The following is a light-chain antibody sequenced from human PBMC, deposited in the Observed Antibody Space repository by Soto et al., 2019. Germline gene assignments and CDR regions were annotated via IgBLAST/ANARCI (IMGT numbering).Light chain of an antibody. Sequence: QAVVTQEPSLTVSPGGTVTLTCGSSTGAVTNGHYPYWFQQKPGQAPRTLIYDTTNRHSWTPARFSGSLLGGKAALTLSGAQPEDEADYYCSSYTTSSNRVFGPGTKVTVL. CDR3: SSYTTSSNRV. J-gene: IGLJ1*01. CDR1: TGAVTNGHY. V-gene: IGLV7-46*01. CDR2: DTT.